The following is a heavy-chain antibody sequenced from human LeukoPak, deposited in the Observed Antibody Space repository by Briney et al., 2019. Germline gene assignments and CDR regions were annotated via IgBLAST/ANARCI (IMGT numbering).Heavy chain of an antibody. D-gene: IGHD3-10*01. CDR3: ARDNRYYYGLGSSHPFDY. CDR1: GGSISSSSYY. CDR2: TYYSGST. Sequence: SETLSLTCTVSGGSISSSSYYWGWIRQPPGKGLEWIGSTYYSGSTYYNPSLKSRVTISVDTSKNQFSLKLSSVTAADTAVYYCARDNRYYYGLGSSHPFDYWGQGTLVTVSS. J-gene: IGHJ4*02. V-gene: IGHV4-39*07.